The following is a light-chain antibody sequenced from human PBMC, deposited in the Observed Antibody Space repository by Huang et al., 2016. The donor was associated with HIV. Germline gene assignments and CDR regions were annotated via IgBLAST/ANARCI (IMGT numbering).Light chain of an antibody. Sequence: EIVLTQSPATLSVSPGESATLSCRASQGVNNNLAWYQQKPGQAPGLLIYDASTRASGIPARFSGSGTGTEFTLTISSLQSEDLAVYHCQHYNNWPLTFGGGTKVEIK. CDR2: DAS. CDR3: QHYNNWPLT. J-gene: IGKJ4*01. CDR1: QGVNNN. V-gene: IGKV3-15*01.